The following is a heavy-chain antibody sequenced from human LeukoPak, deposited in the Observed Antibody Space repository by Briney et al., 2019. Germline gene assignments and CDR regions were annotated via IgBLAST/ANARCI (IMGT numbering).Heavy chain of an antibody. CDR3: ARGSCSSISCYLYYYYYGMDV. J-gene: IGHJ6*02. D-gene: IGHD2-2*01. CDR1: GGSISSGAYY. CDR2: IYYIGST. V-gene: IGHV4-31*01. Sequence: KPSETLSLTCTVSGGSISSGAYYWSWIRQHPGKGLEWIGYIYYIGSTYYNPSLKSQVTISVDTSKNQFSLKLSSVTAADTAVYYCARGSCSSISCYLYYYYYGMDVWGQGTTVTVSS.